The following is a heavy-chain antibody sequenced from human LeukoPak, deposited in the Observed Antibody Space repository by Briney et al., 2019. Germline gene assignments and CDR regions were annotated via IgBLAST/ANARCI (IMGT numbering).Heavy chain of an antibody. CDR3: ARDLGYCSSTSCSYFDY. V-gene: IGHV4-38-2*02. J-gene: IGHJ4*02. Sequence: SETLSLTRTVSGYSISSGYYWGWIRQPPGKGLEWIGSIYHSGSTYYNPSLKSRVTISVDTSKNQFSLKLSSVTAADTAVYYCARDLGYCSSTSCSYFDYWGQGTLVTVSS. CDR2: IYHSGST. D-gene: IGHD2-2*01. CDR1: GYSISSGYY.